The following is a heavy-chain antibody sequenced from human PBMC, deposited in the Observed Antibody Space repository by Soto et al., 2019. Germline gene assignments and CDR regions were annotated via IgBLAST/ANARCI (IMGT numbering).Heavy chain of an antibody. CDR1: GYIFSDFW. V-gene: IGHV3-23*01. J-gene: IGHJ3*02. D-gene: IGHD3-3*01. Sequence: GGSLRLSCAASGYIFSDFWMAWVRQAPGKGLEWVSGISGSGGSTYYIDSVKGRFTISRDNSKNTLHLQMNSLRAEDTAVYYCAKDRAFTIFGVVIIRDDAFDIWGQGTMVTVSS. CDR3: AKDRAFTIFGVVIIRDDAFDI. CDR2: ISGSGGST.